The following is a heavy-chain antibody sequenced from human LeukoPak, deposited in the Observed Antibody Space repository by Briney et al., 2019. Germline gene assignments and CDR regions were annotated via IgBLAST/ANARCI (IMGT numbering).Heavy chain of an antibody. CDR1: GYSISSGYY. CDR2: IYHSGST. J-gene: IGHJ5*02. D-gene: IGHD6-6*01. V-gene: IGHV4-38-2*02. Sequence: SETLSLTCTVSGYSISSGYYWGWIRPPPGKGLEWIGIIYHSGSTYYNPSLKSRVTISVDTSKNQFSLKLSSVTAADTAVYYCARDVEEQLGWAYNWFDPWGQGTLVTVSS. CDR3: ARDVEEQLGWAYNWFDP.